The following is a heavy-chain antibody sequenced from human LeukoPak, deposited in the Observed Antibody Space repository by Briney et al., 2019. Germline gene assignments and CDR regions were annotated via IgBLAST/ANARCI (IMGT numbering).Heavy chain of an antibody. Sequence: GGSLRLSYAASGFTFDDYGMQWVRQAPGKGLEWVSRISGDGGSTYYADSVKGRFTISRDNSKNSLYLQMNSLRTEDTALYYCVTAGSFDYYGTDVWGQGTTVTVSS. J-gene: IGHJ6*02. CDR2: ISGDGGST. D-gene: IGHD6-13*01. CDR1: GFTFDDYG. V-gene: IGHV3-43*02. CDR3: VTAGSFDYYGTDV.